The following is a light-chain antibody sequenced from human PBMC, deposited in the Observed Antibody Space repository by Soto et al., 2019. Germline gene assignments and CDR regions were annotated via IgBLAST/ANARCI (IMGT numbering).Light chain of an antibody. CDR1: QSVTSN. CDR3: QQYNEWPPLT. CDR2: GAS. Sequence: EILMTQSPATLSVSPGERVTLSCRASQSVTSNLAWYQQRPGQGPTLLIYGASTRATGIPARFSGSGSGTEFTLTISSLQSEDFAVYYCQQYNEWPPLTFGGGTKVEI. J-gene: IGKJ4*01. V-gene: IGKV3-15*01.